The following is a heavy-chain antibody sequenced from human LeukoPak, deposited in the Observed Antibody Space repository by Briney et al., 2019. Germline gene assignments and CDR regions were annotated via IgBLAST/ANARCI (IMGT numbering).Heavy chain of an antibody. Sequence: PGGSLRLSCAASGFTFSSNAMHWVRQAPGKGLEWVAVISYDGSNKYYADSVKGRFTISRDNSKNTLYLQMDSLRAEDTAVYYCARDGGPDYRDYYYYYGMDVWGQGTTVTVSS. CDR3: ARDGGPDYRDYYYYYGMDV. CDR1: GFTFSSNA. D-gene: IGHD4-23*01. V-gene: IGHV3-30*04. J-gene: IGHJ6*02. CDR2: ISYDGSNK.